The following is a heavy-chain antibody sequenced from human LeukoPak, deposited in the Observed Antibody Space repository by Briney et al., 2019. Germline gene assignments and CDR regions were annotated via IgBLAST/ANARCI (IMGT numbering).Heavy chain of an antibody. J-gene: IGHJ3*02. Sequence: GGSLRLSCAASGFTFSSYGMHWVRQAPGKGLEWVAVIRYDGSNKYYADSVKGRFTISRDNSKNTLYLQMNSLRAEDTAVYYCASALRLGSYYGSGSHAFDIWGQGTMVTVSS. CDR2: IRYDGSNK. CDR3: ASALRLGSYYGSGSHAFDI. D-gene: IGHD3-10*01. CDR1: GFTFSSYG. V-gene: IGHV3-33*01.